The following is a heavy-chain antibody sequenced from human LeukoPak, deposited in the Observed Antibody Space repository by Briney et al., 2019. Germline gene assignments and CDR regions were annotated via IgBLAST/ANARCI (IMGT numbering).Heavy chain of an antibody. Sequence: GGSLRLSCEASGFTFSIYWMTWVRQAPGKGVEWVANINEDGSEIYYVDSVKGRFTISRDNAKNSLYLQMNSLRAEDTAVYYCASALTVAPAFDIWGQGTMVTVSS. D-gene: IGHD4-23*01. CDR1: GFTFSIYW. CDR3: ASALTVAPAFDI. V-gene: IGHV3-7*03. J-gene: IGHJ3*02. CDR2: INEDGSEI.